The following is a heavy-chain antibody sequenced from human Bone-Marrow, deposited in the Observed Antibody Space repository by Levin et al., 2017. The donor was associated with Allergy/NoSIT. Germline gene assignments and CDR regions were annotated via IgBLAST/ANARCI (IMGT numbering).Heavy chain of an antibody. CDR3: TRGVGVYYAMDV. CDR1: GFTFRSYS. Sequence: GESLKISCAASGFTFRSYSMNWVRQAPGKGLEWVSSISTSDTYIYYADSVKGRFTISRDNAKKSLFLQMNSLRAEDTGVYYCTRGVGVYYAMDVWGQGTTVTVSS. CDR2: ISTSDTYI. J-gene: IGHJ6*02. D-gene: IGHD3-16*01. V-gene: IGHV3-21*01.